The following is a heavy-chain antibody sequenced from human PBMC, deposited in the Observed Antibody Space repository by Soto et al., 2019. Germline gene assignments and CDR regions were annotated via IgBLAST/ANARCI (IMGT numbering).Heavy chain of an antibody. D-gene: IGHD6-19*01. Sequence: SETLSLTCTVSGGSVSSGSYYWSWIRQPPGKGMEWIGYIYYSGSTNYNTSLKSRVTISVDTSKNQFSLKLSSVTAADTAVFYCARGIEGWYQGRYYYGMDVWGQGTTVS. V-gene: IGHV4-61*01. J-gene: IGHJ6*02. CDR2: IYYSGST. CDR1: GGSVSSGSYY. CDR3: ARGIEGWYQGRYYYGMDV.